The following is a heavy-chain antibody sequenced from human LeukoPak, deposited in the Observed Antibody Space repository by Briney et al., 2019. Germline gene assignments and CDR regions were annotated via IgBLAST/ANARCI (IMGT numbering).Heavy chain of an antibody. J-gene: IGHJ4*02. CDR3: AKDGDSKLHGYYFDY. D-gene: IGHD2-2*03. Sequence: GGSLRLSCVASGFTFSNYWLTWVRQAPGKGLECVANIKQDGSEKSYVDSVKGRFTISRDNAKNSVYLQMNGLRAEDTAVYYCAKDGDSKLHGYYFDYWGQGTLVTVSS. V-gene: IGHV3-7*01. CDR2: IKQDGSEK. CDR1: GFTFSNYW.